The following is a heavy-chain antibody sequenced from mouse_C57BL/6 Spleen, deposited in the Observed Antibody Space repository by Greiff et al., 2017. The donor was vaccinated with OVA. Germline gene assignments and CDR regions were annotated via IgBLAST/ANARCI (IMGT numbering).Heavy chain of an antibody. V-gene: IGHV1-15*01. CDR2: IDPETGGT. Sequence: QVQLQQSGAELVRPGASVTLSCKASGYTFTDYEMHWVKQTPVHGLEWIGAIDPETGGTAYNQKFKGKAILTADKSSSTAYMELRSLTSEDSAVYYCTRPSANFFAYWGQGTLVTVSA. CDR1: GYTFTDYE. D-gene: IGHD1-2*01. J-gene: IGHJ3*01. CDR3: TRPSANFFAY.